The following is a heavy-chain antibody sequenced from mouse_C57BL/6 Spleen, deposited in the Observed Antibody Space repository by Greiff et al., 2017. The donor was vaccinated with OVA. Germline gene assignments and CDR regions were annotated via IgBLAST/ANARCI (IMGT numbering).Heavy chain of an antibody. V-gene: IGHV5-16*01. CDR2: INYDGSST. CDR1: GFTFSDYY. J-gene: IGHJ1*03. D-gene: IGHD2-5*01. CDR3: AREESNYGYFDV. Sequence: EVKLMESEGGLVQPGSSMKLSCTASGFTFSDYYMAWVRQVPEKGLEWVANINYDGSSTYYLDSLKSRFIISRDNAKNILYLQMSSLKSEDTATYYCAREESNYGYFDVWGTGTTVTVSS.